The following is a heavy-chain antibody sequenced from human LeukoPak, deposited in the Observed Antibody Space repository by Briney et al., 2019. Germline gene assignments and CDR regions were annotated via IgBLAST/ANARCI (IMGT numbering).Heavy chain of an antibody. CDR2: IYYSGST. J-gene: IGHJ4*02. CDR1: GGSISAGNYY. D-gene: IGHD5-18*01. Sequence: SQTLSLTCTVSGGSISAGNYYWSWIRQHPGKGLEWIGSIYYSGSTYYNPSLKSRVTISVDTSKNQFSLKLSSVTAADTAVYYCARGYSYGRFDYWGQGTLVTVSS. CDR3: ARGYSYGRFDY. V-gene: IGHV4-39*07.